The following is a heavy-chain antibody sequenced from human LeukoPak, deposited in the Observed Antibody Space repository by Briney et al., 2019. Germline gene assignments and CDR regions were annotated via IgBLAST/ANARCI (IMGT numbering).Heavy chain of an antibody. D-gene: IGHD2-15*01. Sequence: PSETLSLTCSVSGCSISSYYWSWIRQPPGKGLEWIGYVYPNGSTNYNPSLRSRVTISADTSKNHFSLRLNSVTAADTAVYYCARDCSGGTCYNGILAGMDVWGQGTTVTVSS. CDR3: ARDCSGGTCYNGILAGMDV. J-gene: IGHJ6*02. CDR1: GCSISSYY. V-gene: IGHV4-59*01. CDR2: VYPNGST.